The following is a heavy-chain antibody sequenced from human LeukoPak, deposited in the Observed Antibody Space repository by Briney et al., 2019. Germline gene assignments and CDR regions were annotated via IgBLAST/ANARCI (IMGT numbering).Heavy chain of an antibody. CDR2: ISGSGGST. CDR1: GFTFSSYA. D-gene: IGHD3-22*01. Sequence: GGSLRLSCAASGFTFSSYAMSWVRQAPGKGLEWVSAISGSGGSTYYADSVKGRFTISRDNSKNTLYLQMNSLRAEDTAVYYCAKDDDSSGYYPRLRPSHPFDYWGQGTLVTVSS. J-gene: IGHJ4*02. V-gene: IGHV3-23*01. CDR3: AKDDDSSGYYPRLRPSHPFDY.